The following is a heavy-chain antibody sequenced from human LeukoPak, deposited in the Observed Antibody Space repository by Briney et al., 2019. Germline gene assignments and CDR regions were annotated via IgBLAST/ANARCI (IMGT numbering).Heavy chain of an antibody. Sequence: SETLSLTCTVSGDSIRSGTYYWSWIRQPAGKGLEWIGRIYTSGNTNYNPSLKSRVTISVDTSKNQFSLKLSSVTAAGTAVYYCARGGGTTRIDYWGQGTLVTVSS. CDR1: GDSIRSGTYY. CDR2: IYTSGNT. V-gene: IGHV4-61*02. J-gene: IGHJ4*02. CDR3: ARGGGTTRIDY. D-gene: IGHD4-17*01.